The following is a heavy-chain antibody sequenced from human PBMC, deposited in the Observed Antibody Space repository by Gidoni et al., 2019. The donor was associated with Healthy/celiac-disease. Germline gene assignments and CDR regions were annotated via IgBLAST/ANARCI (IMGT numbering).Heavy chain of an antibody. D-gene: IGHD2-2*01. Sequence: VQLLESGGGLVQPGGSLRLTCAASGFTFSSYARSWFRQAPGKGLAWFLAISGSGVSTYYADSVKGRFTISRDNSKNTLYRQMNSLRAEDTAVYYCAKISGYCSSTSCYARVGDYFDYWGQGTLVTVSS. J-gene: IGHJ4*02. CDR1: GFTFSSYA. V-gene: IGHV3-23*01. CDR3: AKISGYCSSTSCYARVGDYFDY. CDR2: ISGSGVST.